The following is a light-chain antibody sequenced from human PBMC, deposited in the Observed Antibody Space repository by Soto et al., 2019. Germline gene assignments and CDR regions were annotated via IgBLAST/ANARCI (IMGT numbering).Light chain of an antibody. Sequence: QSVLTQPPSVSAAPGQKVTISCSGSSSNIGNNYVSWYQQLPGTAPKLLIYDNNKRPSGIPDRFSGSKSGTPATLGITGLQTGDEADYYCGTWDSSLSAYVFGTGTKAPS. CDR3: GTWDSSLSAYV. CDR2: DNN. CDR1: SSNIGNNY. J-gene: IGLJ1*01. V-gene: IGLV1-51*01.